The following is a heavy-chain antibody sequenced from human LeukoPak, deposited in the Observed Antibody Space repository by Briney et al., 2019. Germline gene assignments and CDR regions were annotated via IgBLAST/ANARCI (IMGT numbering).Heavy chain of an antibody. J-gene: IGHJ5*02. V-gene: IGHV3-30*04. CDR3: ARATLGFDP. CDR2: ISYDGSNK. Sequence: GGSLRLSCAASGFTFSSYAMHWVRQAPGKGLEWVAVISYDGSNKYYADSVKGRFTISRDNSKNTPYLQMNSLRAEDTAVYYCARATLGFDPWGQGTLVTVSS. CDR1: GFTFSSYA.